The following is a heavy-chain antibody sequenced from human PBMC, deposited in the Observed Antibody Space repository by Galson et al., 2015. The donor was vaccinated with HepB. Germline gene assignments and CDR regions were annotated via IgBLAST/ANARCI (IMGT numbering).Heavy chain of an antibody. V-gene: IGHV1-2*04. CDR1: GYTFTTYY. CDR3: ARGGLLYCSGGSCYSSVYYYYGMDV. D-gene: IGHD2-15*01. J-gene: IGHJ6*02. Sequence: SVKVSCKASGYTFTTYYMFWVRQAPGQGLEWMGWINPNSGGTNYAQKFQGWVTMTRDTSISTAYMELSRLRSDDTAVYYCARGGLLYCSGGSCYSSVYYYYGMDVWGQGTTVTVSS. CDR2: INPNSGGT.